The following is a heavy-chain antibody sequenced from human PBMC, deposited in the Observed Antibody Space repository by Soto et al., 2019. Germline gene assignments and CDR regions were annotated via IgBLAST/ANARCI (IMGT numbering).Heavy chain of an antibody. J-gene: IGHJ6*03. CDR3: ARAHLAVFKVASWYYYMDV. CDR2: VNSGNGNT. Sequence: DSVKVSCKASGYTFPSYDVHWVRQAPGQRLEWMGWVNSGNGNTRYSRNFQGRVTITRDTSARTAYLELSSLRYEDTAVYYCARAHLAVFKVASWYYYMDVWGKGTPVTVSS. CDR1: GYTFPSYD. D-gene: IGHD3-10*01. V-gene: IGHV1-3*01.